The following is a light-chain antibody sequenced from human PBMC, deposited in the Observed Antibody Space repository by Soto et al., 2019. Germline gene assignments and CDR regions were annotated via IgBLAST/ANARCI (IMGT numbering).Light chain of an antibody. Sequence: QSVLTQPASVSGSPGQSITISCTGTSGDIGSYNRVSWYQQHPGKAPKLIIYEVTDRPSGVSNRFSGSKSGNTASLTISGLQAEDEAEYYCQSYDSSLTGSIFGPGTKVTVL. CDR3: QSYDSSLTGSI. J-gene: IGLJ1*01. CDR2: EVT. CDR1: SGDIGSYNR. V-gene: IGLV2-14*01.